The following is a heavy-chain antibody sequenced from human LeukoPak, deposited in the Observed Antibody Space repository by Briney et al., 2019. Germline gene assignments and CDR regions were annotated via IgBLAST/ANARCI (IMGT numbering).Heavy chain of an antibody. CDR3: ASSGLYYDSSALYFDY. V-gene: IGHV4-38-2*01. CDR1: GYSISRGYY. Sequence: WDTLSLTCALSGYSISRGYYWGWIRHPPGKGLECIGSIYHSGSTYYNPSLKSRVTISVDTSKNQYSLKLSSVTAADTAVYYCASSGLYYDSSALYFDYWGQGTLVTVSS. J-gene: IGHJ4*02. CDR2: IYHSGST. D-gene: IGHD3-22*01.